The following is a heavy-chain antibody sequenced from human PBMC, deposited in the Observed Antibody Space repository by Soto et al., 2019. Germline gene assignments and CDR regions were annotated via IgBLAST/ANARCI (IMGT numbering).Heavy chain of an antibody. CDR3: ARFPLVDTSMLTTSNPPYRYGDYCDVKAF. D-gene: IGHD5-18*01. CDR1: GFTFSSYA. V-gene: IGHV3-23*01. CDR2: ISGSGGST. J-gene: IGHJ6*02. Sequence: GGSLRLSCAASGFTFSSYAMSWVRQAPGKGLEWVSAISGSGGSTYYADSVKGRFTISRDNSKNTLYLQMNSLRAEDTAVYYCARFPLVDTSMLTTSNPPYRYGDYCDVKAFWAQGTTDLVS.